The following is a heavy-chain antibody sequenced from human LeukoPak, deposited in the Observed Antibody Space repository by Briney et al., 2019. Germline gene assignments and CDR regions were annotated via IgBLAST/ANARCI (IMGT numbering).Heavy chain of an antibody. J-gene: IGHJ4*02. Sequence: GGSLRLSCAASGFTFSSYSMNWVRQAPGKGLEWVSSISSSSSYIYYADSVKGRFTISRDNSKNTLYLQMSSLGAEDTAVYYCAKEFNRGLPDYWGQGTLVTVPS. D-gene: IGHD2-21*01. CDR1: GFTFSSYS. CDR3: AKEFNRGLPDY. CDR2: ISSSSSYI. V-gene: IGHV3-21*01.